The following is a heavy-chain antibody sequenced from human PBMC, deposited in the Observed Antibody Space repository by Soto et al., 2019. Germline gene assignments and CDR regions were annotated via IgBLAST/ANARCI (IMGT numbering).Heavy chain of an antibody. Sequence: QVQLVQSGAEVKKPGASVKVSCKASGVTFTNYAINWVRQAPGQGLEWMGWISAYNGNTNYAQKLQGRVTMTTDRPPSTAYVELGALGSDSPAVYYCARWGFWDFVYHLVYLGQGNL. J-gene: IGHJ4*02. V-gene: IGHV1-18*01. CDR2: ISAYNGNT. CDR3: ARWGFWDFVYHLVY. D-gene: IGHD3-10*01. CDR1: GVTFTNYA.